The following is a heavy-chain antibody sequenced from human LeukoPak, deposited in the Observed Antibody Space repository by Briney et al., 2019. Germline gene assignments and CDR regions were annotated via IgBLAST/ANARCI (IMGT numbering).Heavy chain of an antibody. Sequence: ASVKVSCKASGYTFTGYYMHWVRQAPGQGLEWMGWINPNSGGTNYAQKFQGRVTMTRDTSISTAYMELSRLRSDDTAVYYCARDSLSPGGSYYFDYWGQGTLVTVSS. J-gene: IGHJ4*02. CDR1: GYTFTGYY. V-gene: IGHV1-2*02. CDR3: ARDSLSPGGSYYFDY. D-gene: IGHD1-26*01. CDR2: INPNSGGT.